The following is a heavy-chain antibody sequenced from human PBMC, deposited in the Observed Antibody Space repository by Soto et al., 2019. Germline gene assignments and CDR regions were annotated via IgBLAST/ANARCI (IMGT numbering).Heavy chain of an antibody. V-gene: IGHV4-39*01. CDR3: APLSGQD. CDR2: IYYSGST. Sequence: QLQLQESGPGLVKPSETLSLTCTVSGGSISSSSYYWGWIRQPPGKGLEWIGRIYYSGSTSYNPPLTSRATISVDTSTNQFSLTLSSVTAADTAVYSCAPLSGQDWGQGPLVTVSS. J-gene: IGHJ4*02. D-gene: IGHD3-16*02. CDR1: GGSISSSSYY.